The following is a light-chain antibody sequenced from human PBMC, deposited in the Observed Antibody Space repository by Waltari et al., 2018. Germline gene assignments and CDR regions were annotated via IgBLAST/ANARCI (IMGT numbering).Light chain of an antibody. CDR2: DTS. Sequence: EIVLTQSPGTLSLSPGERATLPCRASQSVDSRHLAWYQQKPGQAPRLLIYDTSSRATGIPDRFSGSGSGADFTLTISRLEPEDFAVYFCQQYHTPLTFGQGTKVEIK. J-gene: IGKJ1*01. CDR3: QQYHTPLT. CDR1: QSVDSRH. V-gene: IGKV3-20*01.